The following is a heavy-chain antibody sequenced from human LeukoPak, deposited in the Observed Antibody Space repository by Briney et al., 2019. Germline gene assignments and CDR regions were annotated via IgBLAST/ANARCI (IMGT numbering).Heavy chain of an antibody. V-gene: IGHV3-48*01. Sequence: GGSLRLSCAASGFTFSSYSMNWVRQAPGKGLEWVSYISSSSSTIYYADSVKGRFTISRDNAKNSLCLQMNSLRAEDTAVYYCARVGGGGSSWYVYYFDYWGQGTLVTVSS. J-gene: IGHJ4*02. CDR2: ISSSSSTI. D-gene: IGHD6-13*01. CDR3: ARVGGGGSSWYVYYFDY. CDR1: GFTFSSYS.